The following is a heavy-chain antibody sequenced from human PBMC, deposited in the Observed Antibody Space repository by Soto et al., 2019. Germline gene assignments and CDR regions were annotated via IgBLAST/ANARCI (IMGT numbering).Heavy chain of an antibody. CDR3: AKFLVGTGESSGWPWYFDC. Sequence: GASVKVSCKASGGAFSSYAISWVRQAPGQGLEWMGGIIPIFGTANYAQKFQGRVTITADESTSTAYMELNSLRAEDTAVYYCAKFLVGTGESSGWPWYFDCWGQGGLVTVSS. CDR1: GGAFSSYA. D-gene: IGHD6-25*01. J-gene: IGHJ4*02. V-gene: IGHV1-69*13. CDR2: IIPIFGTA.